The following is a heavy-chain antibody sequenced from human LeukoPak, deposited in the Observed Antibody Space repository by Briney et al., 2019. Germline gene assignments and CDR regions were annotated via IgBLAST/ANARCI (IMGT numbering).Heavy chain of an antibody. CDR1: GGSISSYY. CDR2: IYTSGST. V-gene: IGHV4-4*09. J-gene: IGHJ5*02. Sequence: PSETLSLTCTVSGGSISSYYWSWIRQPPGKGLEWIGYIYTSGSTNYNPSLKSRVTISVDTSKNQFSLKLSSVTAADTAVYYCARHVADILTGNAPSDPWGQGTLVTVSS. D-gene: IGHD3-9*01. CDR3: ARHVADILTGNAPSDP.